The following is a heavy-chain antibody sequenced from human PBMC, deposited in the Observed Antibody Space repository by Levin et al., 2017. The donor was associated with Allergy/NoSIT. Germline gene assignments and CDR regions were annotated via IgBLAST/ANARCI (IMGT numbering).Heavy chain of an antibody. D-gene: IGHD2-21*02. J-gene: IGHJ4*02. CDR3: ARGFCSTDCYMPEMFYLDC. Sequence: ASVKVSCKASEYTFTGYYIHWVRQAPGQGLEWMGWFNPNSGNTNFAQNFQGRVTMTGDTSISTAYMELTRLRSDDTAVYYCARGFCSTDCYMPEMFYLDCWGQGTLVTVSS. CDR1: EYTFTGYY. CDR2: FNPNSGNT. V-gene: IGHV1-2*02.